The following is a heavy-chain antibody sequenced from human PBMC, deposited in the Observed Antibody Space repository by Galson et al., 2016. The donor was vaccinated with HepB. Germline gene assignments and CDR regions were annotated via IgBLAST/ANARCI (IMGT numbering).Heavy chain of an antibody. D-gene: IGHD3-16*01. CDR2: FAPEDVKT. J-gene: IGHJ6*02. V-gene: IGHV1-24*01. CDR3: ATYDFRLQDYYYGMDV. CDR1: GYPLTELS. Sequence: SVKVSCKVSGYPLTELSMHWVRQAPGKGLEWMGGFAPEDVKTIYAQKFQGRVTMTEDTSADTAYMELSSLRSDDTAVYYCATYDFRLQDYYYGMDVWGQGTTVTVSS.